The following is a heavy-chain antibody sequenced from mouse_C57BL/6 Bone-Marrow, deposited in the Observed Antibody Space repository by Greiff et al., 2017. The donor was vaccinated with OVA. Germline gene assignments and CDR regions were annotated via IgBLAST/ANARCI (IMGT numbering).Heavy chain of an antibody. J-gene: IGHJ4*01. Sequence: EVKLVESGGDLVKPGGSLKLSCAASGFTFSSYGMSWVRQTPDKRLEWVATISSGGSYTYYPDSVKGRFTISRDNAKNTLYLQMSSLKSEDTAMYYCARYSPYDYYAMDYWGQGTSVTVSS. CDR1: GFTFSSYG. CDR2: ISSGGSYT. CDR3: ARYSPYDYYAMDY. V-gene: IGHV5-6*02. D-gene: IGHD6-5*01.